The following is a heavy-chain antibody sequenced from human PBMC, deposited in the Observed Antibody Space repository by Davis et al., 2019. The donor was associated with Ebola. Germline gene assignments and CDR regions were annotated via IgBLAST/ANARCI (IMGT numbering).Heavy chain of an antibody. J-gene: IGHJ5*01. D-gene: IGHD3-22*01. CDR1: GFTFSSYW. CDR2: INQDGSEK. V-gene: IGHV3-7*03. Sequence: GESLKISCAASGFTFSSYWMTWARQAPGKGLEWVATINQDGSEKSFVGSVKGRFTISRDNAKDSLYLQMNSLRADDTAVYYCARKKYYNEDEKSWLESWGQGTLVTVSS. CDR3: ARKKYYNEDEKSWLES.